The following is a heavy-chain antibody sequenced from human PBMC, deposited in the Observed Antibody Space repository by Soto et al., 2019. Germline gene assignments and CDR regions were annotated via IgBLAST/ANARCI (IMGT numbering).Heavy chain of an antibody. CDR1: GFTFSSYE. V-gene: IGHV3-48*03. J-gene: IGHJ3*02. CDR2: ISSSGSTI. CDR3: ARDGNGITRVRGARDAFDI. D-gene: IGHD3-10*01. Sequence: EVQLVESGGGLVQPGGSLRLSCAASGFTFSSYEMNWVRQAPGKGLEWGSYISSSGSTIYYADSVKGRFTISRDNAKNSLYLQMNSLRAEDTAVYYCARDGNGITRVRGARDAFDIWGQGTMVTVSS.